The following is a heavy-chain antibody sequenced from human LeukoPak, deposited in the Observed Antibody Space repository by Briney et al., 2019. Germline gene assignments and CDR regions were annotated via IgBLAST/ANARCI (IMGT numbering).Heavy chain of an antibody. CDR2: IKQDGSEK. Sequence: GGSLRLSCAASGVTFSSYWMSWVRQAPGKGLEWVANIKQDGSEKYYVDSVKGRFTISRDNAKNSLYLQMNRVRAEDTAVYYCAVVLSYGPYGMDVWGQGPTVTVSS. CDR1: GVTFSSYW. D-gene: IGHD5-18*01. J-gene: IGHJ6*02. CDR3: AVVLSYGPYGMDV. V-gene: IGHV3-7*01.